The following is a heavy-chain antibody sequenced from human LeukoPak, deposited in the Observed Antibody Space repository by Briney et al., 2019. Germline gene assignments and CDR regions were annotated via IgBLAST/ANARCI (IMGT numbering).Heavy chain of an antibody. CDR3: ARGGYQLLTGAFDI. V-gene: IGHV4-30-2*01. Sequence: SQTLSLTCTVSGGSISSGGYYWSWIRQPPGKGLEWIGYIYHSGSTYYNPSLKSRVTISVDRSKNQFSLKLSSVTAADTAVYYCARGGYQLLTGAFDIWGQGTMVTVSS. CDR1: GGSISSGGYY. CDR2: IYHSGST. J-gene: IGHJ3*02. D-gene: IGHD2-2*01.